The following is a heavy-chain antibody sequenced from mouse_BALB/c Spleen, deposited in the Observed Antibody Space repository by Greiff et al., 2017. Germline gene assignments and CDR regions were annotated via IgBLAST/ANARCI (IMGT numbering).Heavy chain of an antibody. J-gene: IGHJ4*01. CDR1: GYTFTDYA. Sequence: QVHVKQSGAELVRPGVSVKISCKGSGYTFTDYAMHWVKQSHAKSLEWIGVISTYYGDASYNQKFKGKATMTVDKSSSTAYMELARLTSEDSAIYYCASVGGAMDYWGQGTSVTVSS. CDR2: ISTYYGDA. CDR3: ASVGGAMDY. V-gene: IGHV1S137*01.